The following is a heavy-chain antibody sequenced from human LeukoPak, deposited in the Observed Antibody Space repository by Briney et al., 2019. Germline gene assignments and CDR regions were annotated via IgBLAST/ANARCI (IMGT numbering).Heavy chain of an antibody. CDR2: ISSSSSYI. CDR1: GFTFSSYS. CDR3: ARECCSSTSWSLRGGDYGMDV. Sequence: GGSLRLSCAASGFTFSSYSMNWVRQAPGKGLEWVSSISSSSSYIYYADSVKGRFTISRDNAKNSLYLQMNSLRAEDTAVYYCARECCSSTSWSLRGGDYGMDVWGQGTTVTVSS. J-gene: IGHJ6*02. V-gene: IGHV3-21*01. D-gene: IGHD2-2*01.